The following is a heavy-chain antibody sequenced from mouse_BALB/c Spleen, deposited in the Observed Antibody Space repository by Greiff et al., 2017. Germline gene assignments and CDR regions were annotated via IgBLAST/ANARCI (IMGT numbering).Heavy chain of an antibody. J-gene: IGHJ3*01. CDR1: GYTFTDYE. Sequence: VQVVESGAELVRPGASVKLSCKALGYTFTDYEMHWVKQTPVHGLEWIGAIHPGSGGTAYNQKFKGKATLTADKSSSTAYMELSSLTSEDSAVYYCTVTARATSWFAYWGQGTLVTVSA. CDR3: TVTARATSWFAY. CDR2: IHPGSGGT. D-gene: IGHD3-2*01. V-gene: IGHV1-15*01.